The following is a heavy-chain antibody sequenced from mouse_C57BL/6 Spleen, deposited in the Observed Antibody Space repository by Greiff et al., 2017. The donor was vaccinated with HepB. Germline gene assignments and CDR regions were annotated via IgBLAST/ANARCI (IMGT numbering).Heavy chain of an antibody. CDR2: IDPETGGT. J-gene: IGHJ1*03. CDR3: TGSYYYGSRDWYFDV. CDR1: GYTFTDYE. V-gene: IGHV1-15*01. Sequence: VKLQESGAELVRPGASVTLSCKASGYTFTDYEMHWVKQTPVHGLEWIGAIDPETGGTAYNQKFKGKAILTADKSSSTAYMELRSLTSVDSAVYYCTGSYYYGSRDWYFDVWGTGTTVTVSS. D-gene: IGHD1-1*01.